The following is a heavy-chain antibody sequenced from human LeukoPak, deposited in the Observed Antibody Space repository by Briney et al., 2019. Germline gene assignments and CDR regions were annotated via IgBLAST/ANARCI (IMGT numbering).Heavy chain of an antibody. J-gene: IGHJ4*02. V-gene: IGHV4-59*08. CDR2: IFYSGST. Sequence: SETLSLTCTVSSGSISGYYWTWLRQPPGKGLEGIGNIFYSGSTNYNPSLKSRVTISLDTSKKQFSLKLTSVTAADTAVYYCARQSYGGAYYFFGYWGQGTLVAVSS. CDR1: SGSISGYY. D-gene: IGHD1-26*01. CDR3: ARQSYGGAYYFFGY.